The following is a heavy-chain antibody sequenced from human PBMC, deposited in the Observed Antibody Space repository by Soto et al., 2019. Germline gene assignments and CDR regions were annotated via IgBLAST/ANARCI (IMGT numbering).Heavy chain of an antibody. Sequence: GSLRLSCAASGFTFRTAWMSWVRQAPGEGLEWVGRIKSKIDGETTDYAAPVKGRFTMSRDDSKNTLYLQMNSLKTEDSAVSHCATLGIDLDYWGPGITVTVSS. D-gene: IGHD6-13*01. V-gene: IGHV3-15*01. CDR2: IKSKIDGETT. CDR1: GFTFRTAW. J-gene: IGHJ3*01. CDR3: ATLGIDLDY.